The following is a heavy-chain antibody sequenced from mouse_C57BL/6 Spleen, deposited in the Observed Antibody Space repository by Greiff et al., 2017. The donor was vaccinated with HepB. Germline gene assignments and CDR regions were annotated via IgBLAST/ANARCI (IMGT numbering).Heavy chain of an antibody. Sequence: ESGPGLVKPSQSLSLTCSVTGYSITSGYYWNWIRQFPGNKLEWMGYISYDGSNNYNPSLKNRISITRDTSKNQFFLKLNSVTTEDTATYYCARDPSDVWGTGTTVTVSS. CDR2: ISYDGSN. CDR3: ARDPSDV. V-gene: IGHV3-6*01. CDR1: GYSITSGYY. J-gene: IGHJ1*03.